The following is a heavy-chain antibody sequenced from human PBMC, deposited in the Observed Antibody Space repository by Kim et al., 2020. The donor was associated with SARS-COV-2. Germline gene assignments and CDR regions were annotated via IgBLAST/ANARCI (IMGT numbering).Heavy chain of an antibody. CDR1: GFTFSNAW. Sequence: GGSLRLSCAASGFTFSNAWMSWVRQAPGKGLEWVGRIKSKTDGGTTDYAAHVKGRFTISRDDSKNTLYLQMNSLKTEDTAVYYCTYLYYDSSGYYFSSTGDYYYYMDVWGKGTTVTVSS. V-gene: IGHV3-15*01. CDR3: TYLYYDSSGYYFSSTGDYYYYMDV. J-gene: IGHJ6*03. D-gene: IGHD3-22*01. CDR2: IKSKTDGGTT.